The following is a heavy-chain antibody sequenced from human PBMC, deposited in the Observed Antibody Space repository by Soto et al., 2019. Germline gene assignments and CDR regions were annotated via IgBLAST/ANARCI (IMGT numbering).Heavy chain of an antibody. D-gene: IGHD6-13*01. V-gene: IGHV5-10-1*01. CDR3: ARTSAAGKYYYGMDV. CDR2: IYPSDSYT. CDR1: GYSFTSYW. J-gene: IGHJ6*02. Sequence: GESLKISCKGSGYSFTSYWVGWVRQMPGKGLEWMGMIYPSDSYTNYSPSFQGHVTISADKSISTAYLQWSSLKASDTAMYYCARTSAAGKYYYGMDVWGQGTTVTAP.